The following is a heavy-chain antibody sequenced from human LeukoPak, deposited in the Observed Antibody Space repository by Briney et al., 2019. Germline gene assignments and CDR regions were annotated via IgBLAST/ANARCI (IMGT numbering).Heavy chain of an antibody. CDR1: GYTFTSYG. D-gene: IGHD3-10*01. CDR2: ISAYNGNT. CDR3: AISLGGEQWFGEYGPINHKFDY. Sequence: GASVKVSCKASGYTFTSYGISWVRQAPGQGLEWMGWISAYNGNTNYAQKLQGRVTMTTDTSTSTAYMELRSLRSDDTAVYYCAISLGGEQWFGEYGPINHKFDYWGQGTLVTVSS. V-gene: IGHV1-18*01. J-gene: IGHJ4*02.